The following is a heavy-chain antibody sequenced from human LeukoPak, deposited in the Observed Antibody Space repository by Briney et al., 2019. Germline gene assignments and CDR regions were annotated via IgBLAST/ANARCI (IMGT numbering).Heavy chain of an antibody. CDR3: ARSKAHLSTSWYGTWFDP. D-gene: IGHD2-2*01. J-gene: IGHJ5*02. CDR1: GFTFSSYA. CDR2: ISGSGGST. Sequence: GGSLRLSCAASGFTFSSYAMHWVRQAPGKGLEWVSAISGSGGSTDYADSVKGRFSVSRDNSKNTLYLQMNSLRAEDTAVYYCARSKAHLSTSWYGTWFDPWGQGTLVTVSS. V-gene: IGHV3-23*01.